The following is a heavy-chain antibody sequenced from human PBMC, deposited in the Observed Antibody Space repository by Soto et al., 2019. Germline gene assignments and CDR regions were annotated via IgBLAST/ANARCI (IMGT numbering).Heavy chain of an antibody. Sequence: GGSLRLSCAASGFTFSSYAMHWVRQAPGKGLEWVAVISYDGSNKYYADSVKGRFTISRDNSKNTLYLQMNSLRAEDTAVYYCARDPSDSSGYYGMFWFDPWGQGTLVTVSS. J-gene: IGHJ5*02. V-gene: IGHV3-30-3*01. CDR1: GFTFSSYA. CDR3: ARDPSDSSGYYGMFWFDP. D-gene: IGHD3-22*01. CDR2: ISYDGSNK.